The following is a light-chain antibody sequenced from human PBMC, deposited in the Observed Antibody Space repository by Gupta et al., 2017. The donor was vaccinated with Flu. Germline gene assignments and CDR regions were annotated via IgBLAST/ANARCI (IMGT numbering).Light chain of an antibody. CDR1: QDIRHD. J-gene: IGKJ1*01. V-gene: IGKV1-17*01. CDR2: AAS. CDR3: RQHNTYPWT. Sequence: DIQMTQSPSSLSASVGDRVTITCRASQDIRHDLGWYQQKPGKAPKRLIYAASFLQIGVPSRFSGSGSGTEFTLTIISLHPEDFATYHCRQHNTYPWTFGQGTKVEIK.